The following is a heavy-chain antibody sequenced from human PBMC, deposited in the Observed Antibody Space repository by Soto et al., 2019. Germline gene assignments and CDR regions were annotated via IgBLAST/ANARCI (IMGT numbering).Heavy chain of an antibody. CDR1: GFSLRSQW. CDR3: SVSIFGVVHY. CDR2: CSPDGTT. D-gene: IGHD3-3*01. V-gene: IGHV3-74*03. J-gene: IGHJ4*02. Sequence: RLSCAASGFSLRSQWMHWIRQTPGKGLEWVSRCSPDGTTVYADSVKGRFTTSRDNAKNTVYLQMNSLRAEDTAMYYCSVSIFGVVHYWGQGTLVTVSS.